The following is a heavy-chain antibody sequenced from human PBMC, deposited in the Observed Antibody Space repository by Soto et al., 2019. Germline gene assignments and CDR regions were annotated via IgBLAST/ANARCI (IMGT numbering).Heavy chain of an antibody. CDR3: ARGVNIWGSYRYTGRQNTYNWFDP. D-gene: IGHD3-16*02. CDR1: GGSFSGYY. J-gene: IGHJ5*02. V-gene: IGHV4-34*01. Sequence: ETLSLTCAVYGGSFSGYYWSWIRQPPGKGLEWIGEINHSGSTNYNPSLKSRVTISVDTSKNQFSLKLSSVTAADTAVYYCARGVNIWGSYRYTGRQNTYNWFDPWGQGTMVTVSS. CDR2: INHSGST.